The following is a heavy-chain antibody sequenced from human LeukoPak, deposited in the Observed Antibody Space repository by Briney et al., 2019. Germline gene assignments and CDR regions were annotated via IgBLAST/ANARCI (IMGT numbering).Heavy chain of an antibody. CDR1: GGSISSGSYY. CDR3: VREERESQLYWFDP. CDR2: VYTSGST. D-gene: IGHD2-2*01. V-gene: IGHV4-61*02. J-gene: IGHJ5*02. Sequence: SETLSLTCTVSGGSISSGSYYWSWIRQPAGKGLEWIGRVYTSGSTNCNPSLKSRVTISVDTSKNQFSLKLSSVTAADTAVYYCVREERESQLYWFDPWGQGTLVTVSS.